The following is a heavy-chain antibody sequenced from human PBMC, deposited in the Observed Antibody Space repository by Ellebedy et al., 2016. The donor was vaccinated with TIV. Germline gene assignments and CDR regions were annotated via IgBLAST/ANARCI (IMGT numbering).Heavy chain of an antibody. D-gene: IGHD2/OR15-2a*01. CDR2: ISGSGGDT. Sequence: PGGSLRLSCAASGFSFRTYAMSWVRQAPGKGLEWVSSISGSGGDTYYADSVTGRFIISRDNSKNTLYLQMNSLRAEDTAVYYCAKVSFEGSRRDYWGQGTLVTVSS. CDR3: AKVSFEGSRRDY. V-gene: IGHV3-23*01. CDR1: GFSFRTYA. J-gene: IGHJ4*02.